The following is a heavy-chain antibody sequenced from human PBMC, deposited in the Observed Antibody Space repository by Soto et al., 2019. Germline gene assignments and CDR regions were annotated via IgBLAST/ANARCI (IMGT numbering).Heavy chain of an antibody. CDR2: IYYSGYT. V-gene: IGHV4-59*01. Sequence: PSETMSLTCTVYGDSIRSYYWSWIQQPPGKXLEWIGYIYYSGYTSYNPSLKSRVTISVDTSKNQFSLKLNSVTAADTAVYYCARCFSGNYPSRPEEQYYFDSWGQGTLVTVSS. CDR3: ARCFSGNYPSRPEEQYYFDS. CDR1: GDSIRSYY. J-gene: IGHJ4*02. D-gene: IGHD1-26*01.